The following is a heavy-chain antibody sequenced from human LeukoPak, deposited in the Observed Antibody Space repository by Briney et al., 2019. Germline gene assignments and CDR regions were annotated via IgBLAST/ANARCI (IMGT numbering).Heavy chain of an antibody. CDR3: ASHLLSLQQLVLGDASDI. D-gene: IGHD1-1*01. CDR1: GYTFTGYY. CDR2: INPKSGGT. Sequence: GASVKVSCKASGYTFTGYYMHWVRQAPGQRLEWMGWINPKSGGTKYAQKFQGRVTMTRDTSISTAYMELTSLRSDDTAVYYCASHLLSLQQLVLGDASDIWGPGTMVTVSS. V-gene: IGHV1-2*02. J-gene: IGHJ3*02.